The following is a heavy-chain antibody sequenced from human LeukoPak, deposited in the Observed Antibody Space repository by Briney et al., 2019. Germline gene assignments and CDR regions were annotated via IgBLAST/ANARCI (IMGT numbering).Heavy chain of an antibody. CDR1: GYTFTGYG. D-gene: IGHD3-22*01. Sequence: ASVKVSCKASGYTFTGYGISWVRQAPGQGLEWIGWISAYNGNTNYAQKLQGRVTMTTDTSTSTAYMELRSLRSDDTAVYYCARGAPFRYYYDSSGISSGGYYFDYWGQGTLVTVSS. J-gene: IGHJ4*02. CDR2: ISAYNGNT. V-gene: IGHV1-18*01. CDR3: ARGAPFRYYYDSSGISSGGYYFDY.